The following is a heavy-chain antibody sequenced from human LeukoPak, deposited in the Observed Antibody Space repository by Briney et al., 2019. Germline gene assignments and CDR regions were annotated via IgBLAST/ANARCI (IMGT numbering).Heavy chain of an antibody. J-gene: IGHJ4*02. CDR3: ARRKYGSGSYYLDY. Sequence: ASVKVSCKASGYTFTSYGISWVRQAPGQGLEWMGWISAYNGNTNYAQKLQGRVTMTTDTSTSTAYMELRSLRSDDTAVYYCARRKYGSGSYYLDYWGQGTLDTVSS. V-gene: IGHV1-18*01. CDR1: GYTFTSYG. CDR2: ISAYNGNT. D-gene: IGHD3-10*01.